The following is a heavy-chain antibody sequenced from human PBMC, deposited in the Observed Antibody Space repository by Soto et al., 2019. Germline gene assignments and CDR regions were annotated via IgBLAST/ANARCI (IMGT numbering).Heavy chain of an antibody. J-gene: IGHJ5*02. CDR3: AREAPNDYDYIWGSYRYTPPNNRFDP. CDR2: INAGNGNT. V-gene: IGHV1-3*01. Sequence: QVQLVQSGAEVKKPGASVKVSCKASGYTFTSYAMHWVRQAPGQRLEWMGWINAGNGNTKYSQKFQGRVTITRDTSASTAYMERSSLRSEDTAVYYCAREAPNDYDYIWGSYRYTPPNNRFDPWGQGTLVPVSS. CDR1: GYTFTSYA. D-gene: IGHD3-16*02.